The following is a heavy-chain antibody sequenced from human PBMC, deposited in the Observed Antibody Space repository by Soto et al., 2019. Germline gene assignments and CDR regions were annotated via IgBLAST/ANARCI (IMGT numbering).Heavy chain of an antibody. D-gene: IGHD6-6*01. CDR3: AKYRARIATRTIDY. CDR2: ISGSGVST. V-gene: IGHV3-23*01. CDR1: GFTFSGYA. Sequence: EVQLLESGGGLVQPGGSLRLSCAASGFTFSGYAMSWVRQAPGKGLEWVSGISGSGVSTYYADSVKGRFTISRDNSKSTPYLQMNSLRAEDTAVYYCAKYRARIATRTIDYWGQGTLVTVSS. J-gene: IGHJ4*02.